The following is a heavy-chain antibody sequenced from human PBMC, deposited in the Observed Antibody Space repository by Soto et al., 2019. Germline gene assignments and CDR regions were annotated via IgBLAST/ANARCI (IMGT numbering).Heavy chain of an antibody. V-gene: IGHV3-48*01. Sequence: ESGGGLVQPGGSLRLSCAASGVTFSSYSMNCVRQAPGKGLEWVSYISSSSSTIYYADSVKGRFTISRDNAKNSLYLQMNSLRAEDTAVYYCARHPERIAEIGWFDPWGQGTLVTVSS. CDR3: ARHPERIAEIGWFDP. J-gene: IGHJ5*02. CDR2: ISSSSSTI. CDR1: GVTFSSYS. D-gene: IGHD6-13*01.